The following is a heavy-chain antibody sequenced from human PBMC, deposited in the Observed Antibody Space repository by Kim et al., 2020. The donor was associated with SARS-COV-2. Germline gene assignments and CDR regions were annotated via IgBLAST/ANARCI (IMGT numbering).Heavy chain of an antibody. D-gene: IGHD6-6*01. CDR1: GFTFSSYG. V-gene: IGHV3-30*18. J-gene: IGHJ6*01. CDR2: ISYDGSNK. Sequence: GGSLRLSCAASGFTFSSYGMHWVRQAPGKGLEWVAVISYDGSNKYYADSVKGRFTISRDNSKNTLYLQMNSLRAEDTAVYYCAKDIAARSVYYYGMDVWG. CDR3: AKDIAARSVYYYGMDV.